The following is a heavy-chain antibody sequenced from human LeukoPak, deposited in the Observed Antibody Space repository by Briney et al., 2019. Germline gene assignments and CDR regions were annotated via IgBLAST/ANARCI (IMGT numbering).Heavy chain of an antibody. J-gene: IGHJ5*02. CDR2: IYYSGST. D-gene: IGHD3-10*01. CDR1: GGSFSGYY. Sequence: SETLSLTCAVYGGSFSGYYWSWIRQPPGKGLEWIGYIYYSGSTNYNPSLKSRVTISVDTSKNQFSLKLSSVTAADTAVYYCARPLRVTMIRGAAFRASSDFDPWGQGTPVTVSS. CDR3: ARPLRVTMIRGAAFRASSDFDP. V-gene: IGHV4-59*01.